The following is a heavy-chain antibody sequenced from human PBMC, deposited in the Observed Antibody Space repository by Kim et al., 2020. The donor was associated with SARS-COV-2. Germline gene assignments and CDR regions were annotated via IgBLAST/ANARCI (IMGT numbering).Heavy chain of an antibody. CDR2: IKSKTDGGTT. Sequence: GGSLRLSCAASGFTFSNAWMSWVRQAPGKGLEWVGRIKSKTDGGTTDYAAPVKGRFTISRDDLRNTLYLQMNSVKTEDTAVYYCTTVVTAAARGDYWGQGTLVTVSS. D-gene: IGHD6-13*01. J-gene: IGHJ4*02. CDR1: GFTFSNAW. V-gene: IGHV3-15*01. CDR3: TTVVTAAARGDY.